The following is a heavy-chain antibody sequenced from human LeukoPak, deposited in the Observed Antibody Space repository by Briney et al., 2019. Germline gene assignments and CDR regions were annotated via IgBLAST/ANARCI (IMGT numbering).Heavy chain of an antibody. CDR1: GYTFTSYG. V-gene: IGHV1-8*02. J-gene: IGHJ4*02. Sequence: ASVKVSCKASGYTFTSYGISWVRQASGQGLGWMGWMNPNSGNTGYAQKFQGRVTMTRNTSISTAYMELSSLRSEDTAVYYCARADYGDPLGFWGQGTLVTVSS. CDR2: MNPNSGNT. D-gene: IGHD4-17*01. CDR3: ARADYGDPLGF.